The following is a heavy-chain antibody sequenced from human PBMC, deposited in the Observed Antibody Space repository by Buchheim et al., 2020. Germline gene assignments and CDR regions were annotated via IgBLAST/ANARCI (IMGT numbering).Heavy chain of an antibody. D-gene: IGHD5-18*01. J-gene: IGHJ6*02. CDR2: IYTSGST. CDR3: ARGRIQLWYYGMDV. V-gene: IGHV4-61*02. Sequence: QVQLQESGPGLVKPSQTLSPTCTVSGGPISSGSYYWSWIRQPAGKGLEWIGRIYTSGSTNYNPSLKSRVTMSVDTSKNQLSLKLSSVTAADTAVYYCARGRIQLWYYGMDVWGQGTT. CDR1: GGPISSGSYY.